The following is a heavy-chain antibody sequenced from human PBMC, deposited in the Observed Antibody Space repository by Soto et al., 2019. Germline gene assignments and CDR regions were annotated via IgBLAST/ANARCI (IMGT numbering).Heavy chain of an antibody. CDR2: ISYDGSNK. J-gene: IGHJ4*02. Sequence: GGSLRLSCAASGFTFSSYGMHWVRQAPGKGLEWVAVISYDGSNKYYADSVKGRFTISRDNSKNTLYLQMNSLRAEDTAVYYCAKEGGDIVLMVYAIPQYYFDYWGQGTLVTVSS. CDR1: GFTFSSYG. CDR3: AKEGGDIVLMVYAIPQYYFDY. D-gene: IGHD2-8*01. V-gene: IGHV3-30*18.